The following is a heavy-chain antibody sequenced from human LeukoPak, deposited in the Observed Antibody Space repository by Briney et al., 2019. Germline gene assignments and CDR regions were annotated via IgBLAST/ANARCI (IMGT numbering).Heavy chain of an antibody. V-gene: IGHV3-73*01. D-gene: IGHD3-16*01. J-gene: IGHJ4*02. Sequence: GGSLRLSCAASGFSFSDSDIHWVRQPSGKGLEWVGRIRSTAGTYATEYIASVKGRFTISRDDSKNTAYLQMNSLKTEDTALYYCARLTDLAGAYDFVGFDYWGQGTLVTVSS. CDR1: GFSFSDSD. CDR2: IRSTAGTYAT. CDR3: ARLTDLAGAYDFVGFDY.